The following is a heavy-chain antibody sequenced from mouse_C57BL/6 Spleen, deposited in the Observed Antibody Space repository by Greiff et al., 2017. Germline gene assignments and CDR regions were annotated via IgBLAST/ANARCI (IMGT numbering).Heavy chain of an antibody. D-gene: IGHD1-1*01. CDR3: ARGDDGSSYEGI. V-gene: IGHV1-59*01. J-gene: IGHJ1*03. CDR1: GYTFTSYW. Sequence: QVQLQQPGAELVRPGTSVKLSCKASGYTFTSYWMHWVKQRPGQGLEWIGVIDPSDSYTNYNQKFKGKATLTVDTSSSTAYMQLSSLTSEDSAVYYCARGDDGSSYEGIWGTGTTVTVSS. CDR2: IDPSDSYT.